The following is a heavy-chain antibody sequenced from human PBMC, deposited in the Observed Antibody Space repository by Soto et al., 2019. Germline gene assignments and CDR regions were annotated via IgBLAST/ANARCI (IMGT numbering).Heavy chain of an antibody. CDR3: AKLLGYCSSTSCYPRY. CDR1: GFTFSSYA. V-gene: IGHV3-23*01. Sequence: GGSLRLSCAASGFTFSSYAMSWVRQAPGKGLEWVSAISGSGGSTYYADSVKGRFTISRDNSKNTLYLQMNSLRAEDTAVYYCAKLLGYCSSTSCYPRYWGQGTLVTVSS. D-gene: IGHD2-2*01. J-gene: IGHJ4*02. CDR2: ISGSGGST.